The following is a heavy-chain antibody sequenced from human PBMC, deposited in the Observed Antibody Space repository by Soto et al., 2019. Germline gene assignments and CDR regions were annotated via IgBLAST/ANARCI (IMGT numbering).Heavy chain of an antibody. CDR1: GGSISSYY. CDR2: MYYSGST. D-gene: IGHD2-15*01. CDR3: ARGGCRGGSCYARRWFDP. Sequence: SETLSLTCTVSGGSISSYYWSWIRQSPGKGLEWIGFMYYSGSTNYNPSLKSRVTISVDTSKNQFSLKLNSVTAADTAVYYCARGGCRGGSCYARRWFDPWGQGTLVTVSS. V-gene: IGHV4-59*01. J-gene: IGHJ5*02.